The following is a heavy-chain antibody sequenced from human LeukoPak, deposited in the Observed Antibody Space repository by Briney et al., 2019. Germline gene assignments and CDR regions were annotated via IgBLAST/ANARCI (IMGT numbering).Heavy chain of an antibody. CDR2: INTDGSST. Sequence: PGGSLRLSCAASGFTFSSYWMHWVRQAPGKGLVWVSRINTDGSSTSHADSVKGRFTISRDNAKNTLYLKMNSLRAEDTAVYYCARDRATVTTSDAFDIWGQGTMVTVSS. CDR1: GFTFSSYW. V-gene: IGHV3-74*01. CDR3: ARDRATVTTSDAFDI. D-gene: IGHD4-17*01. J-gene: IGHJ3*02.